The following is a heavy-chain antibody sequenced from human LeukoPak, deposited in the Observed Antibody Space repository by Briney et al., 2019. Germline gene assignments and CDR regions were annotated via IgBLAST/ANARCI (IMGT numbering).Heavy chain of an antibody. CDR3: AREGRGGTIFGVVLNWFDP. CDR1: GYTFTSYY. J-gene: IGHJ5*02. V-gene: IGHV1-46*03. D-gene: IGHD3-3*01. CDR2: INPSGGST. Sequence: ASVKVSCKASGYTFTSYYMHWVRQAPAQGLEWMGIINPSGGSTSYAQKFQGRVTMTRDTSTSTVYIELSSLRSEDTAVYYCAREGRGGTIFGVVLNWFDPWGQGTLVTVSS.